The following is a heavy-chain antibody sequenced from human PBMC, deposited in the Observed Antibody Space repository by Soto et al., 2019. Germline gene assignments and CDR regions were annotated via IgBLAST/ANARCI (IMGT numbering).Heavy chain of an antibody. CDR1: GGSISSGGYY. J-gene: IGHJ4*02. Sequence: LSLTCTVSGGSISSGGYYWSWIRQHPGKGLEWIGYIYYSGSTYYNPSLKSRVTISVDTSKNQFSLKLSSVTAADTAVYYCARDAGSSWSLSFDYWGQGTLVTSPQ. D-gene: IGHD6-13*01. CDR2: IYYSGST. CDR3: ARDAGSSWSLSFDY. V-gene: IGHV4-31*03.